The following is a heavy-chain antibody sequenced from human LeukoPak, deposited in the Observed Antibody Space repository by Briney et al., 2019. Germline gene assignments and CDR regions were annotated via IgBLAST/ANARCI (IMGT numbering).Heavy chain of an antibody. CDR1: RYSFTSYW. J-gene: IGHJ4*02. Sequence: GESLKISCKGSRYSFTSYWIGWVRQMPGKGLEWMGIIYPGDSDTRYSPSFQGQVNISADKSISTAYLQWSSLKASDTAMYYCARNDEGCDASDYYDSSGYYYFDYWGQGTLVTVSS. V-gene: IGHV5-51*03. D-gene: IGHD3-22*01. CDR3: ARNDEGCDASDYYDSSGYYYFDY. CDR2: IYPGDSDT.